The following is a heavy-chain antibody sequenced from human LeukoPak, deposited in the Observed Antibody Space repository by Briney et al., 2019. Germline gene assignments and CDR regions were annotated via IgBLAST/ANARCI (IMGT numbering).Heavy chain of an antibody. D-gene: IGHD2-15*01. CDR2: INPNSGGT. J-gene: IGHJ4*02. V-gene: IGHV1-2*02. CDR1: GYTFANYD. CDR3: ARLEDGYCSGGSCYAPYDY. Sequence: ASVKVSCTASGYTFANYDISWVRQAPGQGLEWMGWINPNSGGTNYAQKFQGRVTMTRDTSISTAYMELSRLRPDDTAVYYCARLEDGYCSGGSCYAPYDYWGQGTLVTVSS.